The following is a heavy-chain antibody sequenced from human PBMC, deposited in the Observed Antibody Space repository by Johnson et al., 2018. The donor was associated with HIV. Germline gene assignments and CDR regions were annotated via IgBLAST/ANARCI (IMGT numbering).Heavy chain of an antibody. J-gene: IGHJ3*01. CDR3: AKGEAQEGWIQLGSYAFDF. Sequence: QVQLVESGGGLVKPGGSLRLSCAASGFSFSNAWMSWVRQTPGKGLEWVAFIQHDGANKYYADFVKGRFTITRDNSRNTVYLQMSKLRTEETAVYYCAKGEAQEGWIQLGSYAFDFWGRGTLVTVSS. CDR1: GFSFSNAW. D-gene: IGHD5-12*01. CDR2: IQHDGANK. V-gene: IGHV3-30*02.